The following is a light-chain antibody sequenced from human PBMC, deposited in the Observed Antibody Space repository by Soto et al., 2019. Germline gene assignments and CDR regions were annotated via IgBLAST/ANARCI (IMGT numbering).Light chain of an antibody. J-gene: IGLJ1*01. CDR3: SSYAGSNWWV. CDR1: SSDVGGYNY. Sequence: QSALTQPPSASGSPGQSVTISCTGTSSDVGGYNYVSWYQQHPGKAPKLMIYEVSKRPSGVPDRFSGSKSGNTASLTVSGLQAEDEADYYCSSYAGSNWWVFGNGTKVTVL. V-gene: IGLV2-8*01. CDR2: EVS.